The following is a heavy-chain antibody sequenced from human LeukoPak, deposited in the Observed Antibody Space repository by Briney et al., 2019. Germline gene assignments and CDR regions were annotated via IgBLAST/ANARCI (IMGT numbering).Heavy chain of an antibody. CDR1: GFTFSSYA. V-gene: IGHV3-23*01. D-gene: IGHD3-16*01. CDR2: ISGSGGST. J-gene: IGHJ4*02. Sequence: GGSLRLSCAASGFTFSSYAMSWVRQAPGKGLEWVSAISGSGGSTYYADSVKGRFTISRDNSRDTLYLQVNSLRAEDTAVYYCAKGYYDYVWGSYYFDYWGQGTLVTVSS. CDR3: AKGYYDYVWGSYYFDY.